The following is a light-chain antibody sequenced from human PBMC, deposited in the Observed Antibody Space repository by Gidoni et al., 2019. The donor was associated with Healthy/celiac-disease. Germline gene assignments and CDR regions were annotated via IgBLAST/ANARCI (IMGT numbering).Light chain of an antibody. CDR3: QQYYSPFT. CDR1: QSVLYSSNNKNY. Sequence: DIVMTQSPDSLAVSLGERATINCKSSQSVLYSSNNKNYLAWYQQKPGQPPKLLIYWASTRESGVPDRFSGSGSGTDFTLTISSLQAEDVAVYYCQQYYSPFTFXPXTKVDIK. J-gene: IGKJ3*01. V-gene: IGKV4-1*01. CDR2: WAS.